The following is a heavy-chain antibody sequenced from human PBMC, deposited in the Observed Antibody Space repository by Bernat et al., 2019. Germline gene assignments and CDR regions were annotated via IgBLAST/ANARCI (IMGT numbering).Heavy chain of an antibody. V-gene: IGHV3-30-3*01. Sequence: QVQLVESGGGVVQPGRSLRLSCAASGFTFSSYAMHWVRQAPGKGLEWVAVISYDGSNKYYADSVKGRFTISRDNSKNTLYLQMNSLRAEDTATYYCAKDRAGGDRSYGMDVWGPGTTVTVSS. J-gene: IGHJ6*02. D-gene: IGHD2-21*02. CDR3: AKDRAGGDRSYGMDV. CDR2: ISYDGSNK. CDR1: GFTFSSYA.